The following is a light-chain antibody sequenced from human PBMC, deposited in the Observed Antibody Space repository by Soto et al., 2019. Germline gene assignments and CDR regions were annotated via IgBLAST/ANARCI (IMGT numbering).Light chain of an antibody. J-gene: IGKJ1*01. CDR2: GAS. V-gene: IGKV3-20*01. CDR1: QSVSSSY. Sequence: EIVLTQSPCTLSLSPGERATLSCRASQSVSSSYLAWYQQKPGQAPRLLIYGASSRATGIPERFSGSGSGTDFTLTISRLAPEDFEVYYCQQYGSSPTTFGQGTKVDNK. CDR3: QQYGSSPTT.